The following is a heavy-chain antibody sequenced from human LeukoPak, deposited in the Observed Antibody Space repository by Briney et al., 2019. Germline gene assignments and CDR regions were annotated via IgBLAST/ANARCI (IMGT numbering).Heavy chain of an antibody. V-gene: IGHV1-69*05. CDR1: GGTFSSYA. D-gene: IGHD1-20*01. Sequence: SVKVSCKASGGTFSSYAISWVRQAPGQGLEWTGGIIPIFGTANYAQKFQGRVTITTDESTSTAYMELSSLRSEDTAVYYCARGPLTGTYYYYMDVWGKGTTVTVSS. J-gene: IGHJ6*03. CDR3: ARGPLTGTYYYYMDV. CDR2: IIPIFGTA.